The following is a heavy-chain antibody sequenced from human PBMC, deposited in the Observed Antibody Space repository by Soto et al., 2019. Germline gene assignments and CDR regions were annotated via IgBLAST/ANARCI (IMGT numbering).Heavy chain of an antibody. CDR3: AREYYFDNSGHRMIYSHGMDV. CDR1: GFTFSSYG. J-gene: IGHJ6*02. V-gene: IGHV3-33*01. Sequence: GGSLRLSCAASGFTFSSYGMHWVRQAPGKGLEWVTVIWYDGSNKYYADSVRGRFTISRDNSKNTLYLQMNSLRAEDTAVYYCAREYYFDNSGHRMIYSHGMDVWGQGTTVTVSS. D-gene: IGHD3-22*01. CDR2: IWYDGSNK.